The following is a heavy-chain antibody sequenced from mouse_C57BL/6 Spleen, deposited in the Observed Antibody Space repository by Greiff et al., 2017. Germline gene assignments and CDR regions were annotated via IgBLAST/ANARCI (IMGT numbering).Heavy chain of an antibody. J-gene: IGHJ2*01. D-gene: IGHD1-1*01. V-gene: IGHV1-81*01. CDR1: GYTFTSYG. CDR3: ARRDYGSSEDY. Sequence: VQLVESGAELARPGASVKLSCKASGYTFTSYGISWVKQRTGQGLEWIGEIYPRSGNTYYNEKFKGKATLTADKSSSTAYMELRSLTSEDSAVYFCARRDYGSSEDYWGQGTTLTVSS. CDR2: IYPRSGNT.